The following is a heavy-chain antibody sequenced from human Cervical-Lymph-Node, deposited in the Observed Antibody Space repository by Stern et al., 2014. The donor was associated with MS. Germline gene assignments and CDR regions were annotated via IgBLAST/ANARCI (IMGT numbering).Heavy chain of an antibody. CDR2: ISSRSTTI. CDR3: ARGVLDY. D-gene: IGHD3-16*01. V-gene: IGHV3-48*02. J-gene: IGHJ4*02. Sequence: MQLVQSGGALVQPGGSLRLSCATSGFNFSAYAMNWVRQPPGKGPQWISYISSRSTTIQYADSVKGRFTISRDNARNSLFLQMNSLRDEDTAVYYCARGVLDYWGQGALVTVSS. CDR1: GFNFSAYA.